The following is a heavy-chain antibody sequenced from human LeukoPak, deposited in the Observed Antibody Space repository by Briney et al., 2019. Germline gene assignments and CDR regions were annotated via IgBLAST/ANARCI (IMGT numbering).Heavy chain of an antibody. J-gene: IGHJ4*02. CDR1: GFTFDDYA. V-gene: IGHV3-43*02. Sequence: QPGGSLRLSCAASGFTFDDYAMHWVRQAPGKGLEWVSLISGDGGSTYYADSVKGRFTISRDNSKNSLYLQMNSLRAEDTAVYYCERDSRELLFPLPFDYWGQGTLVTVSS. CDR3: ERDSRELLFPLPFDY. CDR2: ISGDGGST. D-gene: IGHD1-26*01.